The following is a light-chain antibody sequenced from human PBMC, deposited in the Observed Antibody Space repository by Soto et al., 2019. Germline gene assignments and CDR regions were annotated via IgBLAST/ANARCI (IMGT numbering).Light chain of an antibody. CDR3: QQYSYWPPST. Sequence: VMTQSPATLSVSPGERVTLSCRASQSVSSDLAWYQQKPGQAPRLLIYGASTMATGVPARFSGSGSGTECMLTITSPQSEDFGVYYCQQYSYWPPSTFGQGTKVEIK. J-gene: IGKJ2*02. V-gene: IGKV3-15*01. CDR2: GAS. CDR1: QSVSSD.